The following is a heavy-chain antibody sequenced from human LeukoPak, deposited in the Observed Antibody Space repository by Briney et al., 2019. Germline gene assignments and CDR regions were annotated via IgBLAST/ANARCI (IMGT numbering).Heavy chain of an antibody. J-gene: IGHJ6*02. Sequence: GGSLRLSCAASGFTFDDYGMSWVRQAPGQGLEWVSGINWNGGSTGYADSVKGRFTISRDNAKNSLYLQMNSLRAEDTALYYCAREVVTAQDYYYYYYGMDVWGQGTTVTVSS. V-gene: IGHV3-20*04. CDR3: AREVVTAQDYYYYYYGMDV. CDR1: GFTFDDYG. CDR2: INWNGGST. D-gene: IGHD2-21*02.